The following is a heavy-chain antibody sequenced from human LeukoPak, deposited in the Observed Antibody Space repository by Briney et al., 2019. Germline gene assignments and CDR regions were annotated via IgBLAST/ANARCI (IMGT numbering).Heavy chain of an antibody. CDR3: ARDGGYCSGGSCKADV. Sequence: GGSLRLSCAASGFTFSSYEMNWVRQAPGKGLEWVSYISSSSGSTIYYADSVKGRFTISRDNAKNSLYLQMNSLRAEDTAVYYCARDGGYCSGGSCKADVWGKGTTVTVSS. V-gene: IGHV3-48*03. CDR1: GFTFSSYE. J-gene: IGHJ6*04. CDR2: ISSSSGSTI. D-gene: IGHD2-15*01.